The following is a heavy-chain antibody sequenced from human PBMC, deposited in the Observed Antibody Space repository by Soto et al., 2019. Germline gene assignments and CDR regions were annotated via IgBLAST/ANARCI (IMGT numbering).Heavy chain of an antibody. CDR3: ARVKKGIAARPSSWFDP. V-gene: IGHV4-34*01. CDR1: GGSFSGYY. D-gene: IGHD6-6*01. Sequence: SETLSVTCAVYGGSFSGYYWSWIRQPPGKGLEWIGEINHSGSTNYNPSLKSRVTISVDTSKNQFSLKLSSVTAADTAVYYCARVKKGIAARPSSWFDPWGQGTLVTVSS. J-gene: IGHJ5*02. CDR2: INHSGST.